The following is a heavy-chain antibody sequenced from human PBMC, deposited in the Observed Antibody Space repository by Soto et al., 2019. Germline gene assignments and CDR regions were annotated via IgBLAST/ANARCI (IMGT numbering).Heavy chain of an antibody. V-gene: IGHV1-18*01. D-gene: IGHD6-13*01. Sequence: GASVKVSCKASGYTFTSYGISWVRQAPGQGLERMGWISAYNGNTNYAQKLQGRVTTTTDTSTSTAYMELRSLRSDDTAVYYCARDGIAAAGTYYYYYMDVWGKGTTVTVSS. CDR3: ARDGIAAAGTYYYYYMDV. CDR1: GYTFTSYG. J-gene: IGHJ6*03. CDR2: ISAYNGNT.